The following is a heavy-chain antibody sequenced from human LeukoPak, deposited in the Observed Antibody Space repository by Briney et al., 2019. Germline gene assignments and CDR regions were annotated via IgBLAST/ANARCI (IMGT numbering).Heavy chain of an antibody. J-gene: IGHJ3*02. CDR3: AKDGVGNSGAFDI. Sequence: SGGSLRLSCAASGVTFRSYGMHWVRQAPGKGLEWVAVISYDGSNKYILDSVKGRFTISRDNSKNTLYLQMNSLRPENTAVYYCAKDGVGNSGAFDIWGQGTMVTVSS. V-gene: IGHV3-30*18. CDR2: ISYDGSNK. CDR1: GVTFRSYG. D-gene: IGHD3-10*01.